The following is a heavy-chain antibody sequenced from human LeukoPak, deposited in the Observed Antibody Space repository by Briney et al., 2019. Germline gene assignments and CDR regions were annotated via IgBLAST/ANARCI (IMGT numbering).Heavy chain of an antibody. CDR1: GCVFDDYG. J-gene: IGHJ4*02. CDR2: INWNGGTI. D-gene: IGHD3-22*01. V-gene: IGHV3-20*04. Sequence: GGALRLSCAASGCVFDDYGMNWVGQAPGKGLEGVAGINWNGGTIDYADSVKGRFTISRDNAKNSLYVQMNSQRAEDTAGYYCAKDREEFSGYSSASFDSSGPGKPVTVSS. CDR3: AKDREEFSGYSSASFDS.